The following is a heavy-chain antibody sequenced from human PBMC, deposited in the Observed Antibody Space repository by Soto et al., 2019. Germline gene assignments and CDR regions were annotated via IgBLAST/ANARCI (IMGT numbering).Heavy chain of an antibody. V-gene: IGHV3-23*01. CDR1: GFTFSSYA. J-gene: IGHJ5*02. Sequence: VQLLESGGGLVQPGGSLRLSCAASGFTFSSYAMNWVRQTPGEGLEWVSGISDSGGSPYYADSVKGRFTISIDNSKNTLDLQMDSLRAADTGIYYCARYAMGLSPWWYNRFDSWGQGTQVSGSS. D-gene: IGHD2-8*02. CDR3: ARYAMGLSPWWYNRFDS. CDR2: ISDSGGSP.